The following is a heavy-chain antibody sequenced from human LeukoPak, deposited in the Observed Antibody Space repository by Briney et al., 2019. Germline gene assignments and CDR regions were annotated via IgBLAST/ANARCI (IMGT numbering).Heavy chain of an antibody. Sequence: SETLSLTCTVSGGSISSHYWIWIRQPPGKGLEGIGYIYYSGSTNYNPSLKSRVTISVDTSKNQFSLKLSSVTAADTAVYYCARVVDSSGYYSLDYWGQGTLVTVSS. V-gene: IGHV4-59*11. J-gene: IGHJ4*02. CDR1: GGSISSHY. CDR3: ARVVDSSGYYSLDY. CDR2: IYYSGST. D-gene: IGHD3-22*01.